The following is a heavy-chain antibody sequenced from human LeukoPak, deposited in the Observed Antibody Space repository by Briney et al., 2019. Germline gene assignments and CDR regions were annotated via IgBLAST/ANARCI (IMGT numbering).Heavy chain of an antibody. CDR3: ARHWGKPNNWFDP. V-gene: IGHV5-51*01. CDR2: IYPGNSDT. D-gene: IGHD3-16*01. J-gene: IGHJ5*02. Sequence: GESLKISCKGSGYSFTNYWIGWVRQMPGKGLDWMGLIYPGNSDTRYSPSFQGQVTISADKSISTAYLQWSSLKASDTAMYYCARHWGKPNNWFDPWGQGTLVTVSS. CDR1: GYSFTNYW.